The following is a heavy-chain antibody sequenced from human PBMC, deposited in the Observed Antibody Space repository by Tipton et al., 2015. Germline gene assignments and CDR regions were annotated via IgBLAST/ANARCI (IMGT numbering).Heavy chain of an antibody. D-gene: IGHD3-16*01. Sequence: TLSLTCSVSGDSVSSTRYYWSWIRQPPGKGLEWIGYVYSSGTPTYNPSLRSRVTMSLDTSKNQFSLNLSSVTAADTAVYYCARELGLRGWFDPWGQGTLVTVSS. V-gene: IGHV4-61*01. CDR1: GDSVSSTRYY. CDR2: VYSSGTP. J-gene: IGHJ5*02. CDR3: ARELGLRGWFDP.